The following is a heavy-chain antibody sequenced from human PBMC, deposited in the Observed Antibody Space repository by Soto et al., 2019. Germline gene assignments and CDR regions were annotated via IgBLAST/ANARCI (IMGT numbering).Heavy chain of an antibody. J-gene: IGHJ4*02. D-gene: IGHD3-22*01. V-gene: IGHV4-59*01. CDR3: ARLGGFYQAFDS. CDR2: IYYSGST. Sequence: SETLSLTCTVSGGSISSSSWNWIRQAPGKGLEWIGYIYYSGSTNYNPSLKSRVTISVDTSKNQFSLKLSSVTAADTAVYYCARLGGFYQAFDSWGQGALVTVSS. CDR1: GGSISSSS.